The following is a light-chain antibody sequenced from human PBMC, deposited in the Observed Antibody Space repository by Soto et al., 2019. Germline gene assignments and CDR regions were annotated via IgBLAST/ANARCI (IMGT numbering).Light chain of an antibody. CDR1: SNNVGSYNF. CDR2: EVS. Sequence: QSALTQPASVSGSRGQSITISCTGTSNNVGSYNFVSWYRQYPGKAPELIIYEVSQRPSTFFNRFSGSKSGNTASLTISGLQSDDEADYYCCSYAGNNALAFGGGTKVTVL. J-gene: IGLJ3*02. V-gene: IGLV2-23*02. CDR3: CSYAGNNALA.